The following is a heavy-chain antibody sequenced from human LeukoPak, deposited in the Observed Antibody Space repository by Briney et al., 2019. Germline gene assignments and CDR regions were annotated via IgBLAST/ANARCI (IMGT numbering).Heavy chain of an antibody. CDR1: GFTFSSNA. J-gene: IGHJ3*02. V-gene: IGHV3-23*01. Sequence: PGGSLRLSCGVSGFTFSSNAMTWVRQAPGKGLEWVSAISGSGDRTYYVDSVAGRFTISRDNYKNTLYLQMSSLRADDTAVYYCAKVDGGEWPGAHAFDMWGQGTVVTVSS. CDR3: AKVDGGEWPGAHAFDM. CDR2: ISGSGDRT. D-gene: IGHD3-10*01.